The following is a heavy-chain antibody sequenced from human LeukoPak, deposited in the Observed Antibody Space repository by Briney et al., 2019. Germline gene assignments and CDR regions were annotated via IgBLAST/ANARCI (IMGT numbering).Heavy chain of an antibody. Sequence: SVKVSCKASGGTFSSYAISWVRQAPGQGLEWMGGIIPIFGTANYAQKFQGRVTITADESTSTAYMELGSLRSEDTAVYYCADSAKIGYCSSTSCYGAFDIWGQGTMVTVSS. V-gene: IGHV1-69*13. J-gene: IGHJ3*02. CDR1: GGTFSSYA. D-gene: IGHD2-2*01. CDR2: IIPIFGTA. CDR3: ADSAKIGYCSSTSCYGAFDI.